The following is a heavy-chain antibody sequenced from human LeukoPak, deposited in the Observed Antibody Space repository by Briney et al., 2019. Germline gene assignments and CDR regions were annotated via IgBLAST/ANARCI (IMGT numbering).Heavy chain of an antibody. CDR1: GGSFSGYY. CDR3: ARAVGVTRGYFDY. Sequence: SETLSLTCAVYGGSFSGYYWSWIRQPPGKGLEWIGEINHSGSTNYNPSLKSRVTISVDTSKNQLSLKLSSVTAADTAVYYCARAVGVTRGYFDYWGQGTLVTVSS. V-gene: IGHV4-34*01. D-gene: IGHD2-21*02. CDR2: INHSGST. J-gene: IGHJ4*02.